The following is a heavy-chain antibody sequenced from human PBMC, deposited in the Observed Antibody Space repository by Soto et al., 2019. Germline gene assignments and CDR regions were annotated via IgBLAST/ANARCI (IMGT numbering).Heavy chain of an antibody. D-gene: IGHD5-18*01. CDR2: LYSDGSGT. CDR1: GFTFSNFW. CDR3: ATLDSFGSDY. V-gene: IGHV3-74*01. Sequence: GGSLRLSCAASGFTFSNFWMHWVRQAPGKGLVWVSRLYSDGSGTTYAASVKGRFTISRDNAKSTLYLQMNSLRAEDTAVYYCATLDSFGSDYWGRGTLVTVSS. J-gene: IGHJ4*02.